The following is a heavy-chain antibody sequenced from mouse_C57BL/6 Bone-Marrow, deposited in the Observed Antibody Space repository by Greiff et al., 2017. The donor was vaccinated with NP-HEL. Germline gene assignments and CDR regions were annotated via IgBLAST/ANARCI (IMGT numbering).Heavy chain of an antibody. CDR3: AREDYYGSSYGFAY. V-gene: IGHV1-82*01. Sequence: QVQLQQSGPELVKPGASVKISCKASGYAFSSSWMNWVKQRPGKGLEWIGRIYPGDGDTNYNGKFKGKATLTADKSSSTAYMQLSSLTSEDSAVYVCAREDYYGSSYGFAYWGQGTLVTVSA. CDR1: GYAFSSSW. CDR2: IYPGDGDT. D-gene: IGHD1-1*01. J-gene: IGHJ3*01.